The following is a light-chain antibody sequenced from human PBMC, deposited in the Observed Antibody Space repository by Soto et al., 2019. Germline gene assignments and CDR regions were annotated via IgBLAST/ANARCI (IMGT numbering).Light chain of an antibody. J-gene: IGKJ1*01. CDR2: QAS. CDR3: HQYQSYS. Sequence: DIQMTQSPSTLSAFVGDRVTITCRASQSISSWLAWYQQKPGKAPKLLVYQASTLESGVPLRFSGSGSGTDFTLTISSLQPDDFATYYCHQYQSYSFGQGTKVDIK. V-gene: IGKV1-5*03. CDR1: QSISSW.